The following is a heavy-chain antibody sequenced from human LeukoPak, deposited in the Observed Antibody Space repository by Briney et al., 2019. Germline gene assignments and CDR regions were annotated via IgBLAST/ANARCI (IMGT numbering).Heavy chain of an antibody. D-gene: IGHD2-2*01. CDR2: INPNSGGT. V-gene: IGHV1-2*02. J-gene: IGHJ4*02. CDR1: GGTFSSYA. CDR3: ARIEDCSSTSCYDDY. Sequence: ASVKVSCKASGGTFSSYAISWVRQAPGQGLEWMGWINPNSGGTNYAQKFQGRVTMTRDTSISTAYMELSRLRSDDTAVYYCARIEDCSSTSCYDDYWGQGTLVTVSS.